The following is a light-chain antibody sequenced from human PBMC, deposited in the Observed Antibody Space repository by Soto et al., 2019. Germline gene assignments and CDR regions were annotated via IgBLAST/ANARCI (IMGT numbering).Light chain of an antibody. J-gene: IGKJ1*01. V-gene: IGKV3-20*01. CDR3: QQYGSSPRT. CDR1: QSLSSSQ. Sequence: EIVLTQSPGTLSLSPGERATLSCRASQSLSSSQLAWYQQKPGQAPRLLIHDASSRATGISDRFTGSGSGTDFTLTITTLEPEDFAVYYCQQYGSSPRTFGLVTKVEI. CDR2: DAS.